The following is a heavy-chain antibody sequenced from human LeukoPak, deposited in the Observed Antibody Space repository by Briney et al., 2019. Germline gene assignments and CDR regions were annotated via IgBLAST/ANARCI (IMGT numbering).Heavy chain of an antibody. Sequence: GGSLRLSCAASGFTFSSYAMHWVRQAPGKGLEWVAVISYDGSNKYYADSVKGRFTISRDNSKNTLYLQMNSLRAEDTAMYYCARGGLFAPLYYYDSSGYYYDYWGQGTLVTVSS. D-gene: IGHD3-22*01. CDR1: GFTFSSYA. CDR2: ISYDGSNK. J-gene: IGHJ4*02. V-gene: IGHV3-30-3*01. CDR3: ARGGLFAPLYYYDSSGYYYDY.